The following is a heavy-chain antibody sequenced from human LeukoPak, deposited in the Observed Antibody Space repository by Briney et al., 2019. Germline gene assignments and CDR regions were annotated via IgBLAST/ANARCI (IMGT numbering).Heavy chain of an antibody. D-gene: IGHD6-13*01. V-gene: IGHV3-30*02. CDR1: GFTFNDYG. CDR2: IQYDGKNS. Sequence: GGSLRLSCAASGFTFNDYGMHWVRQAPGKGLEWVAFIQYDGKNSYYADSVKGRFTISRDNSKNTLYLQMNSLRAEDTAVYYCAKDRYSNTWYYWFDPWGQGTLVTVSS. J-gene: IGHJ5*02. CDR3: AKDRYSNTWYYWFDP.